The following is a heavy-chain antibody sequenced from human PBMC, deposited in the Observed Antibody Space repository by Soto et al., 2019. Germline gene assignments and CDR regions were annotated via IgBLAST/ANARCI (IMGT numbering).Heavy chain of an antibody. CDR2: ISGSTGST. CDR1: GFTFSNFA. J-gene: IGHJ6*03. D-gene: IGHD2-2*01. Sequence: GRSRSLPCASSGFTFSNFAMSLVRHAPGKGLEWVSEISGSTGSTYYADSVKGRFIISRDNSKNTLHLQMNSLRAEDTAVYYCAKDTSSSPYYMDVWGKGTTVTVSS. V-gene: IGHV3-23*01. CDR3: AKDTSSSPYYMDV.